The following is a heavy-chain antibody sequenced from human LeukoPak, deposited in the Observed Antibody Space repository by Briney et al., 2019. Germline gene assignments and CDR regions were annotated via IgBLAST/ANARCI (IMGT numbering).Heavy chain of an antibody. Sequence: GGSLRLSCAASGFTFSSYSMNWVRQAPGKGLEGVSSINSSSSYIYYADSVKGRFTISRDNAKNSLYLQMNSLRAEDTAVYYCARLDGDYYDSSGYHTLFDYWGQGTLVTVSS. CDR3: ARLDGDYYDSSGYHTLFDY. CDR2: INSSSSYI. J-gene: IGHJ4*02. D-gene: IGHD3-22*01. CDR1: GFTFSSYS. V-gene: IGHV3-21*01.